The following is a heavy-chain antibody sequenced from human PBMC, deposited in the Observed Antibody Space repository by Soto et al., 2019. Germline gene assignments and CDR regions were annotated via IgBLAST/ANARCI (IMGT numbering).Heavy chain of an antibody. CDR1: GFTFTSSA. CDR3: AALGKSELLHQDD. J-gene: IGHJ6*02. Sequence: GASVKVSCKASGFTFTSSAVQWARQARGQRLEWIGWIVVGSGKPNYAQKFQERVTITRDMSTSTAYMELSSLRSEDASVDYCAALGKSELLHQDDWGQGPTVTDSS. V-gene: IGHV1-58*01. D-gene: IGHD2-2*02. CDR2: IVVGSGKP.